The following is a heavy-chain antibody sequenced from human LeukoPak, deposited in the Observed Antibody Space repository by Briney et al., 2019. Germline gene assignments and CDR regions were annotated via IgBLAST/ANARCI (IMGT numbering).Heavy chain of an antibody. V-gene: IGHV4-4*07. CDR3: AREAAASIAAHWFDP. Sequence: PSETLSLTCTVAGGSISSYYWSWIRQPAGKGLEWIGRIYTSGSTNYNPSLKSRVTMSVDTSKNQFSLKLSSVTAADTAVYYCAREAAASIAAHWFDPWGQGTLVTVSS. CDR1: GGSISSYY. D-gene: IGHD6-6*01. J-gene: IGHJ5*02. CDR2: IYTSGST.